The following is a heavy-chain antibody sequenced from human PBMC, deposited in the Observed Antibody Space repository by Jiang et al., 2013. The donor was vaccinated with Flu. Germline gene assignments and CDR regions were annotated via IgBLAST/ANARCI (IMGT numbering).Heavy chain of an antibody. CDR1: GFTYRKYG. V-gene: IGHV3-23*01. J-gene: IGHJ1*01. Sequence: GLVQPGGSLRLSCATSGFTYRKYGMHWVRQAPGRGLEWVAGVGRGGDGKHYPASVQGRFTISRDNSRGTLYLQMKSLRVEDTAVYYCAKVSRPEYSYDSLEWGQGVLVTVSS. D-gene: IGHD3-22*01. CDR3: AKVSRPEYSYDSLE. CDR2: VGRGGDGK.